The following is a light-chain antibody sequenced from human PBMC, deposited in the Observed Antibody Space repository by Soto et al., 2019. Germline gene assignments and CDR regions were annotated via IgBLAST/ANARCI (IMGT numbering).Light chain of an antibody. J-gene: IGKJ5*01. Sequence: EIMLTQSPATLSLSPGERATLSCRASQSVGSYLAWYQQKPGQAPRLLIYDASDRATGIPARFSGSGSGTDFTLTISSLEPEDFAVYYCQQSSNWPPGTFGQGTRLEIK. CDR3: QQSSNWPPGT. CDR1: QSVGSY. V-gene: IGKV3-11*01. CDR2: DAS.